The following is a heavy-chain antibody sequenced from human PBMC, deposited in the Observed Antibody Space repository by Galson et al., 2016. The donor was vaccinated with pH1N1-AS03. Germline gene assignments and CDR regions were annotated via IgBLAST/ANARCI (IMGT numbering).Heavy chain of an antibody. V-gene: IGHV1-69*06. D-gene: IGHD3-3*01. CDR3: ARDENYDFWRGHDAFDI. CDR1: GGTFSSYA. CDR2: IIAMFGTA. J-gene: IGHJ3*02. Sequence: SVKVSCKASGGTFSSYAISWVRQAPGQGLEWMGGIIAMFGTANYAQKVQGRVTITADKSTSTAYMELRSLRSEDTAVYYCARDENYDFWRGHDAFDIWGQGTMVTVSS.